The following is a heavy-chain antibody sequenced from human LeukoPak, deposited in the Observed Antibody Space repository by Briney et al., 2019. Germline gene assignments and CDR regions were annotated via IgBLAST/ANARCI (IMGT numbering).Heavy chain of an antibody. CDR1: GFTVSSNY. V-gene: IGHV3-66*01. Sequence: GGSLRLSCAASGFTVSSNYMSWVRQAPGKGLEWVSVIYNDGSTFYADSVRGRFTVSRDNSKNTLYLQMNSLRAEDTAVYYCARGYSSPDYWGLGTLVTVSS. D-gene: IGHD6-13*01. CDR3: ARGYSSPDY. J-gene: IGHJ4*02. CDR2: IYNDGST.